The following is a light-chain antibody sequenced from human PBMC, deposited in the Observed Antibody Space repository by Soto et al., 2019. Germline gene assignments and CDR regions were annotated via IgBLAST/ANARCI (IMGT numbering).Light chain of an antibody. CDR2: DVS. CDR3: SSYTSSSTSVV. Sequence: QSALTQPASVSGSPGQSITISCTGTSSDVGGYNYVSWYQHHPGKAPKLMIYDVSNRPSGVSNRFSGSKSGNTASLTISGLQAEDEADYYCSSYTSSSTSVVFGGGTKVTVL. J-gene: IGLJ2*01. V-gene: IGLV2-14*03. CDR1: SSDVGGYNY.